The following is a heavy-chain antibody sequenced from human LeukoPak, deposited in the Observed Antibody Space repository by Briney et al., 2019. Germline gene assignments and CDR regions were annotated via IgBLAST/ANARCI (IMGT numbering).Heavy chain of an antibody. D-gene: IGHD1-7*01. CDR3: ASVELRASGAFDI. V-gene: IGHV1-18*01. CDR1: GYTFTSYG. CDR2: ISAYNGNT. J-gene: IGHJ3*02. Sequence: ASVKASCKASGYTFTSYGISWVRQAPGQGLEWMGWISAYNGNTNYAQKLQGRVTMTTDTSTSTAYMELRSLRSDDTTVYYCASVELRASGAFDIWGQGTMVTVSS.